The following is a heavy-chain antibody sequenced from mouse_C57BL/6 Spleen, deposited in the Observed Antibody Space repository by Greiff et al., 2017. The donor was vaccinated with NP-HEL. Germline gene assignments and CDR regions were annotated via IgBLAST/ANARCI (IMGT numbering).Heavy chain of an antibody. J-gene: IGHJ3*01. CDR2: IYPSDSET. CDR1: GYTFTSYW. Sequence: QVQLQQPGAELVRPGSSVKLSCKASGYTFTSYWMDWVKQRPGQGLEWIGNIYPSDSETHYNQKFKDKATLTVDKSSSTAYMQRSSLTSEDSAVYYCARAAQATGFAYWGQGTLVTVSA. D-gene: IGHD3-2*02. V-gene: IGHV1-61*01. CDR3: ARAAQATGFAY.